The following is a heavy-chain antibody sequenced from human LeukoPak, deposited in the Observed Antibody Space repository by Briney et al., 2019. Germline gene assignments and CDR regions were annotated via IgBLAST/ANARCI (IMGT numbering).Heavy chain of an antibody. Sequence: GGSLRLSSAAPGFTFDYYAMHWVRQTPGKGLEWVSGISWNSGSIVYADSVKGRFTISRDNAKSSLYLQMNSLIAEDTALYYCTKGTWGNPFDYWGQGTLVTVSS. CDR3: TKGTWGNPFDY. CDR2: ISWNSGSI. CDR1: GFTFDYYA. J-gene: IGHJ4*02. D-gene: IGHD7-27*01. V-gene: IGHV3-9*01.